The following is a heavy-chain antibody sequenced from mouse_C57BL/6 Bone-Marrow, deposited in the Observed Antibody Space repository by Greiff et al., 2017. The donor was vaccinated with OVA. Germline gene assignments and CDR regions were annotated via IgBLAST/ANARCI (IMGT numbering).Heavy chain of an antibody. CDR3: ASNYGSSPHDY. Sequence: VQLQQSVAELVRPGASVKLSCTASGFNIKNNYMHWVKQRPEQGLEWIGRIDPANGNTKYAPKFQGKATITADTSSNTAYLQLSSLTSEDTAIYYCASNYGSSPHDYWGQGTTLSVSA. D-gene: IGHD1-1*01. CDR2: IDPANGNT. CDR1: GFNIKNNY. V-gene: IGHV14-3*01. J-gene: IGHJ2*01.